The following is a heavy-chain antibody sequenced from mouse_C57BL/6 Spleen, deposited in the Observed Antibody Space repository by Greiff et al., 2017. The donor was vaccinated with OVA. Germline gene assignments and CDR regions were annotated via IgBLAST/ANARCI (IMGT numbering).Heavy chain of an antibody. D-gene: IGHD1-1*01. Sequence: EVQVVESGGGLVKPGGSLKLSCAASGSTFSDYGMHWVRQAPEKGLEWVAYISSGSSTIYYADTVKGRFTISRDNAKNTLFLQMTSLRSEDTAMYYCARGDYGSSYWFAYWGQGTLVTVSA. CDR1: GSTFSDYG. CDR2: ISSGSSTI. CDR3: ARGDYGSSYWFAY. J-gene: IGHJ3*01. V-gene: IGHV5-17*01.